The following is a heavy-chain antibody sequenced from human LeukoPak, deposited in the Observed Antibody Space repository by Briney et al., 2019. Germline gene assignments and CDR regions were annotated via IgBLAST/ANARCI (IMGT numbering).Heavy chain of an antibody. V-gene: IGHV4-4*02. Sequence: SETLSLTCAVSGGSISSSSWWSWVRQPPGKGLEWIGEIYHSGSTNYNPSLRSRVTMSVDKSKNQFSLKVSSVTAADTAVYYCARDRIEADGLYYYGVDVWGQGTMVTVSS. CDR1: GGSISSSSW. CDR2: IYHSGST. CDR3: ARDRIEADGLYYYGVDV. D-gene: IGHD2/OR15-2a*01. J-gene: IGHJ6*02.